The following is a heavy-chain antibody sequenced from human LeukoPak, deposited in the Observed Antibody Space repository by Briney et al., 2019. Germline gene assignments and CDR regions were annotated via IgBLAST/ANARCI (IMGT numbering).Heavy chain of an antibody. V-gene: IGHV4-39*01. Sequence: SETLSLTCNVSGDSITSGAFYWAWIRQSPGKGLEWIGNVYYSGSTQYNPSLRGRVSISMDKTKNQFSLNLTSVSVTDTAIYSCARRDYAAWFDPWGQGTLVTVSS. CDR1: GDSITSGAFY. D-gene: IGHD4/OR15-4a*01. J-gene: IGHJ5*02. CDR3: ARRDYAAWFDP. CDR2: VYYSGST.